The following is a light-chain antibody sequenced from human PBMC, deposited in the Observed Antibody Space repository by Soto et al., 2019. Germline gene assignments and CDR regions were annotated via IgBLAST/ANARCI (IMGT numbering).Light chain of an antibody. CDR1: QSVSSSY. Sequence: EIVLTQSPGTLSLSPGERATLSCRASQSVSSSYLAWYQQKPGQAPRLLIYGASSRATGIPDRFSGSGSGTDFTLTISRLEPEDFEVYYCKQYGNSPPITFGKGTRLEIK. V-gene: IGKV3-20*01. J-gene: IGKJ5*01. CDR3: KQYGNSPPIT. CDR2: GAS.